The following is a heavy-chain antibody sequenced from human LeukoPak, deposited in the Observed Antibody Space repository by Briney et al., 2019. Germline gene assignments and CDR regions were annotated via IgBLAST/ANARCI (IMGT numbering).Heavy chain of an antibody. Sequence: SETLSLTCTVSGVSISSSSYYWGWIRQPPGKGLEWIGNIYYSGSTYYNPSLKSRVTISEDTSKNQFSLKLSSVTAADTAVYYCARRSSSWYSKIDSWGQGTLVTVSS. V-gene: IGHV4-39*01. CDR2: IYYSGST. J-gene: IGHJ4*02. CDR1: GVSISSSSYY. CDR3: ARRSSSWYSKIDS. D-gene: IGHD6-13*01.